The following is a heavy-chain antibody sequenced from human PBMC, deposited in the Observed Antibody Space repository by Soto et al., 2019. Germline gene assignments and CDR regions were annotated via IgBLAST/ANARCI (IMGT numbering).Heavy chain of an antibody. D-gene: IGHD3-3*01. J-gene: IGHJ4*02. CDR3: VTSLNYDFWRDGGRHYYFDY. CDR2: IYHSGST. CDR1: GGSISSSYW. V-gene: IGHV4-4*02. Sequence: QVQLQESGPGLVTPSGTLSLTCAVSGGSISSSYWWNWVRQPPGKGLEWIGKIYHSGSTNYNPSLKNRVTISVDKSNNQFSLRLSSVDAADTAVYFCVTSLNYDFWRDGGRHYYFDYWGQGTLVTVSS.